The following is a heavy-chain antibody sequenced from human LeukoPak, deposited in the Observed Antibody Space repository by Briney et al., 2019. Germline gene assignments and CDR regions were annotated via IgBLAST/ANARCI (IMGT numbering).Heavy chain of an antibody. V-gene: IGHV3-9*01. Sequence: GRSLRLSCAASGFTFDDYAMHWVRQAPGKGLEWVSGISWNSGSIGYADSVKGRFTISRDNAKNSLYLQMNSLRAEDTALYYCSKEKSPSFRTPTFHFCYWGQGTLVTVSS. CDR2: ISWNSGSI. CDR1: GFTFDDYA. J-gene: IGHJ4*02. CDR3: SKEKSPSFRTPTFHFCY.